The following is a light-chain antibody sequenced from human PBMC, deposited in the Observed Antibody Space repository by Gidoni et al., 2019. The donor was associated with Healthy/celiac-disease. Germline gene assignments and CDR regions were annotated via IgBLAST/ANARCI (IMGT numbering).Light chain of an antibody. CDR1: SSNIGGNT. V-gene: IGLV1-44*01. J-gene: IGLJ1*01. CDR3: AAWDDGLTGLYV. Sequence: QPVLTQPPPASGTSGQGVTISCSGSSSNIGGNTVNWYQQLPGTAPRLIIYNNSQRPSGVPARFSGSKSGTSASLAISGLQSEDEADYFCAAWDDGLTGLYVFGTGTTVTVL. CDR2: NNS.